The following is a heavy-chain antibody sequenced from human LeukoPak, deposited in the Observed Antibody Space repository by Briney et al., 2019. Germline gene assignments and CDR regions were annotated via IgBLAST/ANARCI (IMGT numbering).Heavy chain of an antibody. Sequence: SXTLSLTCTVSGGSISSGGYYWSWLRQHPGKGLEWIGYIYYSGSTYYNPSLKSRVTISVDTSKNQFSLKLSSVTAADTAVYYCARVRQYQLPWFDYWGQGTLVTVSS. D-gene: IGHD2-2*01. CDR1: GGSISSGGYY. CDR2: IYYSGST. CDR3: ARVRQYQLPWFDY. V-gene: IGHV4-31*03. J-gene: IGHJ4*02.